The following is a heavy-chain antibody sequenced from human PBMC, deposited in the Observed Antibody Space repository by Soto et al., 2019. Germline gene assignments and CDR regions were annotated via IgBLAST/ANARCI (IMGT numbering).Heavy chain of an antibody. CDR3: ARDPSPYTSGWYGIDF. V-gene: IGHV3-30-3*01. J-gene: IGHJ4*01. CDR1: GFMFSAYA. Sequence: QVQLVESGGGVVQPGASLRLSCTASGFMFSAYAMLWVRQAPGKGLEWVAAMSYDGTNTYYADSLKGRFTISRDNSKNSLFLQMSSLKADGSAVYYCARDPSPYTSGWYGIDFWGLGTLVTVSS. CDR2: MSYDGTNT. D-gene: IGHD6-19*01.